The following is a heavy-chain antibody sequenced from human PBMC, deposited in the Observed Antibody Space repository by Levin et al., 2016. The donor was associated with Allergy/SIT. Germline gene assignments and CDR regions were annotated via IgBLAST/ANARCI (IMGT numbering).Heavy chain of an antibody. CDR3: ARDLDNWNFFGY. J-gene: IGHJ4*02. D-gene: IGHD1-20*01. Sequence: GESLKISCAASGFTFSDYYMSWIRQAPGKGLEWVSYISSSSSYTNYADSVKGRFTISRDNAKNSLYLQMNSLRAEDTAVYYCARDLDNWNFFGYWGQGTLVTVSS. CDR1: GFTFSDYY. V-gene: IGHV3-11*05. CDR2: ISSSSSYT.